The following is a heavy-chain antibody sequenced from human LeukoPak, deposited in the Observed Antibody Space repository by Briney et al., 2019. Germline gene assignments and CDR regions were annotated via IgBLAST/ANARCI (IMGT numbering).Heavy chain of an antibody. CDR2: IIPIFGTA. D-gene: IGHD6-13*01. CDR3: AGGYSSSWYLYYFDY. J-gene: IGHJ4*02. CDR1: GGTFSNYA. Sequence: ASVKVSCKASGGTFSNYAINWVRQAPGQGLEWMGGIIPIFGTANYAQKFQGRVTITADESTSTAYMELSSLRSEDTAVYYCAGGYSSSWYLYYFDYWGQGTLVTVSS. V-gene: IGHV1-69*13.